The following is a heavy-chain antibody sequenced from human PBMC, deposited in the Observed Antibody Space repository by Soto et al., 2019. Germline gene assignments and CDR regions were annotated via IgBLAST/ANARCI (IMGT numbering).Heavy chain of an antibody. CDR1: GFTFSSYA. Sequence: GGSLRLSCAASGFTFSSYAMSWVRQAPGKGLEWVSAISGSGGSTYYADSVKGRFTISRDNSKNTLYLQMNSLRAEDTAVYYCAKDLSVRGVSFLGWWIGYMDVWGKGTTVTVSS. J-gene: IGHJ6*03. V-gene: IGHV3-23*01. CDR3: AKDLSVRGVSFLGWWIGYMDV. D-gene: IGHD3-10*01. CDR2: ISGSGGST.